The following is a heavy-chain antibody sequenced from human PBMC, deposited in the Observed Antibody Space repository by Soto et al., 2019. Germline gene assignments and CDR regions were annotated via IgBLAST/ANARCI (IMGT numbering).Heavy chain of an antibody. D-gene: IGHD2-21*01. CDR2: IIPMSGTT. Sequence: QVHLVQSGAEVKKPGSSVKVSCKASGGAFTSYSFHWVRQATGQGLEWMGVIIPMSGTTNYALKFQGRVTMSADVPTKTASIELSSRSTEETDIYYCARDNTGLAYWGQGTLVTVSS. CDR3: ARDNTGLAY. J-gene: IGHJ4*02. CDR1: GGAFTSYS. V-gene: IGHV1-69*12.